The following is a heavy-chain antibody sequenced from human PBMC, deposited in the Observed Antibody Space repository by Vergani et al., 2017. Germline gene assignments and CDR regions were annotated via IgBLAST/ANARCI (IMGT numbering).Heavy chain of an antibody. D-gene: IGHD5-12*01. J-gene: IGHJ4*02. CDR2: IDWNDNK. V-gene: IGHV2-70*01. CDR3: ARIRRRGRSGYDIFDF. Sequence: QVTLRESGPAQVKPTQTLTLTCTFSGFSILTSEMCVSWIRQPPGKALEWLALIDWNDNKYFNTSLKTRLTISKDASKNQVVLTMTNMDPVDTATYYCARIRRRGRSGYDIFDFWGQGILVTVAS. CDR1: GFSILTSEMC.